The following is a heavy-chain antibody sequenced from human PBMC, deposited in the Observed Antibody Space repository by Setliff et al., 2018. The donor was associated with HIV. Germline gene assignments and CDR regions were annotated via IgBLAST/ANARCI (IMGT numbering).Heavy chain of an antibody. Sequence: SETLSLTCTVSGGSISSHYWSWIRQPPGKGLEWMGSIYHSGNTYYNPSLKSRVTISVDTSKNQFSLKLSSVTAADTAVYYCARHGDSSSWSFGHYFDYWGQGTLVTVSS. CDR3: ARHGDSSSWSFGHYFDY. CDR2: IYHSGNT. CDR1: GGSISSHY. D-gene: IGHD6-13*01. J-gene: IGHJ4*02. V-gene: IGHV4-59*08.